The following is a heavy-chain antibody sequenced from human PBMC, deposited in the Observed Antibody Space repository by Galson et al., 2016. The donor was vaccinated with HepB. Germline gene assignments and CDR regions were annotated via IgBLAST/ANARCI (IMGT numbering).Heavy chain of an antibody. CDR2: FSGGAGTT. V-gene: IGHV3-23*01. Sequence: LRLSCAASGFTFRSFAMSWVRQAPRKGLEWVAAFSGGAGTTYYADSVRGRFTISRDNSKNTLFLQMNSLKDEDTAVYYCVKWAHGDLRQGGLYFDYWGQGALVTVSS. CDR1: GFTFRSFA. CDR3: VKWAHGDLRQGGLYFDY. J-gene: IGHJ4*02. D-gene: IGHD4-17*01.